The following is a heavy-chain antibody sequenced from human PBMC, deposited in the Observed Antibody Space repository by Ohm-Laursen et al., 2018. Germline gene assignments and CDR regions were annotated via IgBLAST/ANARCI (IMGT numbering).Heavy chain of an antibody. V-gene: IGHV3-9*01. CDR3: AKDISYGGNHFDY. CDR1: GFTFDDYA. D-gene: IGHD4-23*01. CDR2: INWNSGSI. Sequence: RSLRLSCTASGFTFDDYAMHWVRQAPGKGLEWVSGINWNSGSIGYADSVKGRFTISRDNAKNSLYLQMNSLRTEDTALYYCAKDISYGGNHFDYWGQGTQVTVSS. J-gene: IGHJ4*02.